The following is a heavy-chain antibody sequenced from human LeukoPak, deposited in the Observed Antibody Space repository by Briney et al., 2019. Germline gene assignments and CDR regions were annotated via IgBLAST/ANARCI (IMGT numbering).Heavy chain of an antibody. CDR2: INSDGSST. D-gene: IGHD3-3*01. J-gene: IGHJ5*02. CDR1: GFTFSSYW. Sequence: GGSLRLSCAASGFTFSSYWMHWVRQAPGKGRVWVSRINSDGSSTIYADSVKGRVTSSRDKGKNSVDLEMDRLRDEDAGVYYCARAQQMGVRYYDFWSGYYSNWFDPWGQGTLVTVSS. V-gene: IGHV3-74*01. CDR3: ARAQQMGVRYYDFWSGYYSNWFDP.